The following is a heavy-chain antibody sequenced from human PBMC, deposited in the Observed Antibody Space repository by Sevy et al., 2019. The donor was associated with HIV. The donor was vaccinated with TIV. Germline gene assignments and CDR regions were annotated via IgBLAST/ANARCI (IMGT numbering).Heavy chain of an antibody. CDR3: ARGSSLTDV. CDR2: IKEDGSEK. CDR1: GFTFSSYW. V-gene: IGHV3-7*01. J-gene: IGHJ6*04. Sequence: GVSLRLSCAASGFTFSSYWMSWVRQAPGKGLEWVAKIKEDGSEKQCVDSVKGRFTISRDNAKNSLYLQMNSLRAEDTAVYYCARGSSLTDVWGKGTTVTVSS. D-gene: IGHD2-15*01.